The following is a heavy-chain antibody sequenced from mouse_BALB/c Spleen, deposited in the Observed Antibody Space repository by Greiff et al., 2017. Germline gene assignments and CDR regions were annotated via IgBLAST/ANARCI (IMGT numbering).Heavy chain of an antibody. CDR1: GYSFTSYY. J-gene: IGHJ3*01. V-gene: IGHV1S135*01. CDR2: IDPFNGGT. Sequence: VQLQQSGPELMKPGASVKISCKASGYSFTSYYMHWVKQSHGKSLEWIGYIDPFNGGTSYNQKFKGKATLTVDKSSSTAYMHLSRLTSEDSAVYYCARYLTTVVATDAYWGQGTLVTVSA. CDR3: ARYLTTVVATDAY. D-gene: IGHD1-1*01.